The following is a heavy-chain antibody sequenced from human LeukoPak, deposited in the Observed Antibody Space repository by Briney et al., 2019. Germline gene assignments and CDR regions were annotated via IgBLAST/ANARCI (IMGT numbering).Heavy chain of an antibody. CDR3: ARDSAAARTRPVLDN. CDR2: ISYDGSNK. CDR1: GFTFSSYA. D-gene: IGHD2-2*01. Sequence: GRSLRLSCAASGFTFSSYAMHWVRQAPGKGLEWVAVISYDGSNKYYADSVKGRFTISRDNSKNTLYLQMNSLRAEDTAVYYCARDSAAARTRPVLDNWGQGTLVTVSS. V-gene: IGHV3-30*04. J-gene: IGHJ4*02.